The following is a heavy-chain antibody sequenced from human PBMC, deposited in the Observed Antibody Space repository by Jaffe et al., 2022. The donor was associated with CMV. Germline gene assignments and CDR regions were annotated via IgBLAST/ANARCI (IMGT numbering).Heavy chain of an antibody. CDR1: GFTFRSYA. Sequence: EVQLLESGGGLVQPGGSLRLSCAASGFTFRSYAMSWVRQAPGKGLEWVSSINDKAETTSYADSVKGRFTISRDNSKNTLYLQMNSLRAEDTAVYYCAAVIKPRGLEMTFDRWGQGTLVIVSS. J-gene: IGHJ5*02. CDR2: INDKAETT. CDR3: AAVIKPRGLEMTFDR. D-gene: IGHD3-10*01. V-gene: IGHV3-23*01.